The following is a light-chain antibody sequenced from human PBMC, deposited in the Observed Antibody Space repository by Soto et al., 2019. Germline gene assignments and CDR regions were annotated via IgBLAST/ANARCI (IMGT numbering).Light chain of an antibody. CDR2: FAS. V-gene: IGKV3-15*01. CDR3: QQCNDWPLFT. CDR1: QSVSSY. J-gene: IGKJ5*01. Sequence: EIVMTQSPATLSVSPGERVTLSCRASQSVSSYLAWYQQKPGQAPRLLIYFASTRATGIPARFSGSGSGTEFTLTISSLQSEDFAVYFCQQCNDWPLFTFGQGTRLEIK.